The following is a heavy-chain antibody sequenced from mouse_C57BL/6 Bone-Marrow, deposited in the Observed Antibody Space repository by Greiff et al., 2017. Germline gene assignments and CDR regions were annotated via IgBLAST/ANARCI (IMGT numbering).Heavy chain of an antibody. CDR1: GYTFTSYW. Sequence: QVQLQQPGAELVRPGSSVKLSCKASGYTFTSYWMHWVKQRPIQGLEWIGNIDPSDSETHYNQKFKDKATLTVDKSSSTAYMQPSSLTSEDSAVYYCARELWYPYYAMDYWGQGTSVTVSS. CDR2: IDPSDSET. V-gene: IGHV1-52*01. D-gene: IGHD2-1*01. J-gene: IGHJ4*01. CDR3: ARELWYPYYAMDY.